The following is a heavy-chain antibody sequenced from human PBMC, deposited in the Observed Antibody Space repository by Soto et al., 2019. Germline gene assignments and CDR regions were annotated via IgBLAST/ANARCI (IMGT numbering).Heavy chain of an antibody. V-gene: IGHV1-69*13. J-gene: IGHJ6*02. CDR1: GGTFSSYA. Sequence: ASVNVSCKASGGTFSSYAISWVRQAPGQGLEWMGGIIPIFGTANYAQKFQGRVTITADESTSTAYMELSSLRSEDTAVYYCAKDDIPPNYYYGMDVWGQGTTVTVSS. D-gene: IGHD3-9*01. CDR3: AKDDIPPNYYYGMDV. CDR2: IIPIFGTA.